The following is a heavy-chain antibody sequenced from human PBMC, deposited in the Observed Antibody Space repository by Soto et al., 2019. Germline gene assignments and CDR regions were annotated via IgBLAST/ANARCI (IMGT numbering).Heavy chain of an antibody. CDR3: AADAAAWQQMVYPDY. D-gene: IGHD2-8*01. Sequence: SVKASSKAPGFTFTSSAFQWVRQARGQRLAWLGWIAVGSGYTNYALRFQYRVTLTSDMPTATSYRGLRRLTSQATAIYYCAADAAAWQQMVYPDYWGKGTLVTVSS. CDR1: GFTFTSSA. CDR2: IAVGSGYT. J-gene: IGHJ4*02. V-gene: IGHV1-58*01.